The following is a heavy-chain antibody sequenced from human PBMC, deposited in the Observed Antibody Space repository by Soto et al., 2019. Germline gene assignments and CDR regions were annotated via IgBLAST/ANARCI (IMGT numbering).Heavy chain of an antibody. Sequence: QVQLVQSGAEVKKTGSSVKVSCKASGGTFSIYGFSWVRQAPGQGPEWIGGIIPILTTPNYAQKFQGRVTIVADESTTTVYMELSSLKFEDTAVYYCARYSASGLYYYFAMDVWGQGTTVTVSS. D-gene: IGHD6-13*01. V-gene: IGHV1-69*01. CDR2: IIPILTTP. CDR3: ARYSASGLYYYFAMDV. CDR1: GGTFSIYG. J-gene: IGHJ6*02.